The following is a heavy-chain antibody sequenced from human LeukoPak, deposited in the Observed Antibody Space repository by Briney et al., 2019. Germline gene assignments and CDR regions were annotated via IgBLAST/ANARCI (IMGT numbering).Heavy chain of an antibody. J-gene: IGHJ4*02. V-gene: IGHV3-20*04. CDR1: GFIIDDYG. CDR3: ARSSHNNYWYFDY. D-gene: IGHD1-1*01. Sequence: GGSLRLSCAASGFIIDDYGMSWVRQAPGKGLEWVSGINWNGGSTGYADSVKGRFTISRDNAKNSLYLQMNSLRAEDTALYYCARSSHNNYWYFDYWGQGTLVTVSS. CDR2: INWNGGST.